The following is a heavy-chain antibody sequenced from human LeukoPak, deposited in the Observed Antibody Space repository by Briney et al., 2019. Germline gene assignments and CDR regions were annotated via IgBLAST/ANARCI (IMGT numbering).Heavy chain of an antibody. CDR2: ISAYNGNT. J-gene: IGHJ6*02. V-gene: IGHV1-18*01. D-gene: IGHD4-17*01. Sequence: GASVKVSCKASGYTFTSYGISWVRQAPGQGLEWMGWISAYNGNTNYAQKLQGRVTITADESTSTAYMELSSLRSEDTAVYYCARDSPKEYTVIYYYGMDVWGQGTTVTVSS. CDR1: GYTFTSYG. CDR3: ARDSPKEYTVIYYYGMDV.